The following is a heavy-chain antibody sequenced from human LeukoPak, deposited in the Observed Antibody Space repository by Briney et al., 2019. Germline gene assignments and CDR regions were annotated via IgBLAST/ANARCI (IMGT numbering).Heavy chain of an antibody. J-gene: IGHJ4*02. CDR3: ARGHYYDSSGDY. V-gene: IGHV4-59*11. CDR2: IYNSGST. D-gene: IGHD3-22*01. Sequence: SETLSLTCTVSGDSISSHYWSWIRQPPGKGLEWIGYIYNSGSTNYNPSLKSRVTTSVDTPKNQFSLNLSSVTAADTAVYYCARGHYYDSSGDYWGQGTLVTVSS. CDR1: GDSISSHY.